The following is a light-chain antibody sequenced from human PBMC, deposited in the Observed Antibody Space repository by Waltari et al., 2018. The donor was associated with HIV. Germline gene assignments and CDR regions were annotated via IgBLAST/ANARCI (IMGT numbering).Light chain of an antibody. J-gene: IGLJ3*02. CDR2: YKSDSDK. Sequence: QAVLTHPSPPSPPPGQQPSPPCPLRSGTNVGTYTINWYHQKPGSPPQYLLRYKSDSDKQQGSGVPSRFSGSKDASANAGILLISGLQSEDEADYYCMIWYSSAGVFGGGTKLTVL. V-gene: IGLV5-45*02. CDR1: SGTNVGTYT. CDR3: MIWYSSAGV.